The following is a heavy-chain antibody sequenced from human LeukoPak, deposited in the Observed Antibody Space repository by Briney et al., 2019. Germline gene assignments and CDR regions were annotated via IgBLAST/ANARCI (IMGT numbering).Heavy chain of an antibody. J-gene: IGHJ4*02. CDR1: GGSISSYY. Sequence: SETLSLTCTVSGGSISSYYWSWIRQPPGKGLEWIGYIYYSGSTNYNPSLKSRVTISVDTSKNQFSLKLSSVTAADTAVYYCARDGYGSGSPDYWGQGTLVTVSS. CDR2: IYYSGST. D-gene: IGHD3-10*01. CDR3: ARDGYGSGSPDY. V-gene: IGHV4-59*01.